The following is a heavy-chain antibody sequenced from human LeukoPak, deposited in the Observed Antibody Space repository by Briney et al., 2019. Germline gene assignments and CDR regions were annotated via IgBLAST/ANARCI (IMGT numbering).Heavy chain of an antibody. D-gene: IGHD3-9*01. Sequence: GGSLRLSCAASGFIFRNYAMSWVRQAPGKGLEWVSAITGSGDTTYYADSVKGRFTISRDNSKNTLYVEMNTLRAEDTAVYYCAKWGDYDILTGYYVSDLWGQGTLVTVSS. J-gene: IGHJ5*02. V-gene: IGHV3-23*01. CDR3: AKWGDYDILTGYYVSDL. CDR2: ITGSGDTT. CDR1: GFIFRNYA.